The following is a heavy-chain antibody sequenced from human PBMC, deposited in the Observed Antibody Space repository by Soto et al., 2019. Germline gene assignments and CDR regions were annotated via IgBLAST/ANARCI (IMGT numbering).Heavy chain of an antibody. CDR1: GFTFTTYA. Sequence: GGSLRLSCAASGFTFTTYAMHWVRQAPGKGLEWVAVISYDGNNKYYADSVKGRFTISRDNSKNTLYLQMNSLRAEDTAVYYCAKRSGNYYDSSGYHDYWGQGTLVTVSS. V-gene: IGHV3-30-3*01. CDR2: ISYDGNNK. CDR3: AKRSGNYYDSSGYHDY. D-gene: IGHD3-22*01. J-gene: IGHJ4*02.